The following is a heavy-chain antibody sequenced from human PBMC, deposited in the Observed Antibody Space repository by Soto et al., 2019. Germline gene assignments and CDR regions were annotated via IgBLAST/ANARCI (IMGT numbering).Heavy chain of an antibody. CDR3: ARDQRDGYWFDP. J-gene: IGHJ5*02. V-gene: IGHV4-30-2*01. D-gene: IGHD3-10*01. CDR2: TYYTGGA. CDR1: GDAISSGGYS. Sequence: QVQLQESGSGLVKPSQTLSLTCTVSGDAISSGGYSWNWIRQPPGKGLEWIGYTYYTGGATYNPYLKSRVTISVDTSNNQFSLKMTSMTAADTATYYCARDQRDGYWFDPLGQGTLVTVSS.